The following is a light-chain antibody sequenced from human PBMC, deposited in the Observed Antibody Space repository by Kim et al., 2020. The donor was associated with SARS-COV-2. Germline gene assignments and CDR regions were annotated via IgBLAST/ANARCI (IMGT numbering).Light chain of an antibody. CDR3: QSYDSSNPNWV. Sequence: TITCTRSRSSNASSCVKWFQQRPGSAPTTVIYEDNQGPAGVPDRFSGSIDSSSNAASLTISGLKTEDEDDYYCQSYDSSNPNWVFGGGTQLTVL. CDR1: RSSNASSC. CDR2: EDN. V-gene: IGLV6-57*03. J-gene: IGLJ3*02.